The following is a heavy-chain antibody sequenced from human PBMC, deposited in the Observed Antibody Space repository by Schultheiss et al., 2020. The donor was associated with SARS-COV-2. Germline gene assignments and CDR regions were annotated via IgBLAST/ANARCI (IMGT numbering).Heavy chain of an antibody. D-gene: IGHD6-13*01. CDR2: INHSGST. Sequence: GSLRLSCAASGFTFSSYRMNWVRQAPGKGLEWIGEINHSGSTNYNPSLKSLVTISVDTSKNQFSLKLSSVTAADTAVYYCARGGRIAAAGYYYYGMDVWGQGTTVTVSS. V-gene: IGHV4-34*01. J-gene: IGHJ6*02. CDR1: GFTFSSYR. CDR3: ARGGRIAAAGYYYYGMDV.